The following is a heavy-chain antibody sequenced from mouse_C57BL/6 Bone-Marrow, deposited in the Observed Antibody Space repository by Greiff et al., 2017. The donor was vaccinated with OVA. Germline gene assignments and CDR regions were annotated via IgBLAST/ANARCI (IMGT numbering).Heavy chain of an antibody. J-gene: IGHJ4*01. V-gene: IGHV14-4*01. Sequence: EVQLQQSGAELVRPGASVKLSCTASGFNIKDDYMHWVKQRPEQGLEWIGWIYPEDGDTDYASKFQGKATITADTSSNTAYLQHSSLTSEDTAVYYCTTGDDYGSSYRYAMDYWGQGTSVTVSS. CDR1: GFNIKDDY. D-gene: IGHD1-1*01. CDR3: TTGDDYGSSYRYAMDY. CDR2: IYPEDGDT.